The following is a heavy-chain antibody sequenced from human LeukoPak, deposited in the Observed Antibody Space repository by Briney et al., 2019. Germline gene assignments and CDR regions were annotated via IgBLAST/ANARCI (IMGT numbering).Heavy chain of an antibody. Sequence: GGSLRLSCAASGFNFIRYGMHWVRQAPGKGLEWLAVVSYDGDSAYYADPVKGRFTISRDNSKNTLYLQLSRLTPDDTAVYFCAKEERTATIDHWGRGALVTVSS. CDR3: AKEERTATIDH. J-gene: IGHJ4*02. D-gene: IGHD1-1*01. CDR2: VSYDGDSA. V-gene: IGHV3-30*18. CDR1: GFNFIRYG.